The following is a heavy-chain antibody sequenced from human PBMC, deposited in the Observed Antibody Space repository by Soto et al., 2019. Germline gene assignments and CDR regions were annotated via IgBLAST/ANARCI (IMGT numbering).Heavy chain of an antibody. CDR1: GFTFSSYA. J-gene: IGHJ3*02. V-gene: IGHV3-48*03. Sequence: GGSLRLSCAASGFTFSSYAMSWVRQAPGKGLEWVSYISSSGSTIYYADSVKGRFTISRDNAKNSLYLRMNSLRAEDTAVYYCAREITPRDAFDIWGQGTMVTVSS. D-gene: IGHD2-15*01. CDR3: AREITPRDAFDI. CDR2: ISSSGSTI.